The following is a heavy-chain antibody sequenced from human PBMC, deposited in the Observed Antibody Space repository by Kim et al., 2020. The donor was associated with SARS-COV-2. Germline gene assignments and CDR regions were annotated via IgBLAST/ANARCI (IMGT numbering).Heavy chain of an antibody. CDR1: GYSFTSYW. J-gene: IGHJ5*02. V-gene: IGHV5-51*01. D-gene: IGHD3-10*01. Sequence: GESLKMSCKGSGYSFTSYWIGWVRQMPGKGLEWMGIIYPGDSDTRYSPSFQGQVTISADKSISTAYLQWSSLKASDTAMYYCARRGVRGVIIRRYNWFDPWGQGTLVTVSS. CDR3: ARRGVRGVIIRRYNWFDP. CDR2: IYPGDSDT.